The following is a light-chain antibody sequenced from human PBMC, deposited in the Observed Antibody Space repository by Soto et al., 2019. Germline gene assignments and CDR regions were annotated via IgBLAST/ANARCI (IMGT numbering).Light chain of an antibody. Sequence: EIVLTQSPGTLSLSPGEGASLSCRASQSVSSTYLAWYQQKPGQAPRLLMYGASTRATGIPDRFSGSGSGTDFTLTISRLEPEDFAVYYCQQYGSSLWTLGQGTQVEVK. CDR1: QSVSSTY. J-gene: IGKJ1*01. V-gene: IGKV3-20*01. CDR3: QQYGSSLWT. CDR2: GAS.